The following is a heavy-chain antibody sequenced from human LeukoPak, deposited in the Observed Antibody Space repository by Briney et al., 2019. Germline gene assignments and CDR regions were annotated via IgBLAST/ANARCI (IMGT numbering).Heavy chain of an antibody. CDR2: IYYSGST. V-gene: IGHV4-61*01. CDR1: GGSVSCGSYY. D-gene: IGHD4-17*01. CDR3: ARFLLDYGTFDY. J-gene: IGHJ4*02. Sequence: KPSETLSLTCTVSGGSVSCGSYYWSWIRQPPGKGLEWIGYIYYSGSTNYNPSLKSRVTISVDTSKNQFSLKLSSVTAADTAVYYCARFLLDYGTFDYWGQGTLVTVSS.